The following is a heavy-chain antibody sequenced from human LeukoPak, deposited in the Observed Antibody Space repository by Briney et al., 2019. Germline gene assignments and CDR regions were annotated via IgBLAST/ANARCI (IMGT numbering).Heavy chain of an antibody. J-gene: IGHJ5*02. Sequence: SQTLSLTCAISGDSLSSNSAAWNWLRQSPSRGLQWLGSTYYRSKWYNDYAVSVKSRITINPDTSKNQFSLQLNSVTPEDTAVYYCAAARSGSHWFDPWGQGTLVTVSS. V-gene: IGHV6-1*01. CDR1: GDSLSSNSAA. D-gene: IGHD1-26*01. CDR2: TYYRSKWYN. CDR3: AAARSGSHWFDP.